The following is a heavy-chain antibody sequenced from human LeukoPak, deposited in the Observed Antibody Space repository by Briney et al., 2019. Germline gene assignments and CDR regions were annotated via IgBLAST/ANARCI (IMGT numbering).Heavy chain of an antibody. Sequence: GGSLRLSCAASGFTFSSYWMSWVRQAPGKGLEWVANIKQDGSEKYYVDSVKGRFTISRDNAKNSLYLQMNSLRVEDTAVYYCARVYCSSTSCYTSRFYYYYMDVWGKGTTVTVSS. CDR2: IKQDGSEK. D-gene: IGHD2-2*02. V-gene: IGHV3-7*01. CDR3: ARVYCSSTSCYTSRFYYYYMDV. CDR1: GFTFSSYW. J-gene: IGHJ6*03.